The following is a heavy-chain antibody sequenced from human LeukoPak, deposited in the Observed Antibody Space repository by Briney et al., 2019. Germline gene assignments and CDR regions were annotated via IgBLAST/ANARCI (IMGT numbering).Heavy chain of an antibody. CDR3: ARESYLTMATVPFDY. Sequence: PSETLSLTCTASGGSISSSSYYWGWIRQPPGEGLEWIGSIYYSGSTYYNPSLKSRVTISVDTSKNQFSLKLSSVTAADTAVYYCARESYLTMATVPFDYWGQGTLVTVSS. CDR2: IYYSGST. D-gene: IGHD5-24*01. CDR1: GGSISSSSYY. J-gene: IGHJ4*02. V-gene: IGHV4-39*02.